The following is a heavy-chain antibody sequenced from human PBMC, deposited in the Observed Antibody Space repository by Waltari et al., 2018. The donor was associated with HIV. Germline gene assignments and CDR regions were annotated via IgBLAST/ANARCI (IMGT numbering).Heavy chain of an antibody. D-gene: IGHD1-26*01. J-gene: IGHJ2*01. V-gene: IGHV4-59*01. Sequence: QVQLQESGPGLVKPSETLSLTCTVSGGSISSYYWSWIRQPPGKGLEWIGYIYYSGSTNYNPSLKSRVTISVDTSKNQFSLKLSSVTAADTAVYYCARSGGGATNWYFDLWGRGTLVTVSS. CDR2: IYYSGST. CDR3: ARSGGGATNWYFDL. CDR1: GGSISSYY.